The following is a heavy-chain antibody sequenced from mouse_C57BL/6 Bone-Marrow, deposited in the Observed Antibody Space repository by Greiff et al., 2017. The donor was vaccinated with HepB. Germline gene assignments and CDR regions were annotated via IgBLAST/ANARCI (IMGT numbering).Heavy chain of an antibody. CDR1: GFTFSDYY. CDR3: ARFITTVVAFDY. CDR2: INYDGSST. D-gene: IGHD1-1*01. J-gene: IGHJ2*01. V-gene: IGHV5-16*01. Sequence: EVQLVESEGGLVQPGSSMKLSCTASGFTFSDYYMAWVRQVPEKGLEWVANINYDGSSTYYLDSLKSRFIISRDNAKNILYLQMSSLKSEDTATYYCARFITTVVAFDYWGQGTTLTVSS.